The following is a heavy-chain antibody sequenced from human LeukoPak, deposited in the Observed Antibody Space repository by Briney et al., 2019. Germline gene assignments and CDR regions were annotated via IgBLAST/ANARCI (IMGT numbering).Heavy chain of an antibody. CDR3: ARDSYLPRGYCSGGSCHYYFDY. J-gene: IGHJ4*02. V-gene: IGHV4-59*12. CDR1: GGSISSYY. Sequence: SETLSLTCTVSGGSISSYYWSWIRQPPGKGLEWIGSIYYSGSTYYNPSLKSRVTISVDTSKNQFSLKLSSVTAADTAVYYCARDSYLPRGYCSGGSCHYYFDYWGQGTLVTVSS. CDR2: IYYSGST. D-gene: IGHD2-15*01.